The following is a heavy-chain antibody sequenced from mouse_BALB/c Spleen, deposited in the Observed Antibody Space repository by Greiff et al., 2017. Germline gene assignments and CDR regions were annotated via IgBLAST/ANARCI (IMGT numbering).Heavy chain of an antibody. CDR3: APYYDYDGGFAY. CDR2: INPSTGYT. J-gene: IGHJ3*01. CDR1: GYTFTSYW. V-gene: IGHV1-7*01. D-gene: IGHD2-4*01. Sequence: QVQLQQSGAELAKPGASVKMSCKASGYTFTSYWMHWVKQRPGQGLEWIGYINPSTGYTEYNQKFKDKATLTADKSSSTAYMQLSSLTSEDSAVYYCAPYYDYDGGFAYWGQGTLVTVSA.